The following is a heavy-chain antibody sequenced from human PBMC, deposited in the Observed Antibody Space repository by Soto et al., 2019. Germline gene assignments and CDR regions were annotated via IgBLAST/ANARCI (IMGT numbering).Heavy chain of an antibody. Sequence: SVKVSCKASGYTFTSYYMYWVRQAPGQGLEWMGIINPSCGSTSYAQKFQGRVTMTRDTSTSTVYMELSSLRSEDTAVYYCARDLESSIAARQVAVAGIFDYWGQGTLVTVSS. D-gene: IGHD6-6*01. CDR1: GYTFTSYY. V-gene: IGHV1-46*01. CDR2: INPSCGST. J-gene: IGHJ4*02. CDR3: ARDLESSIAARQVAVAGIFDY.